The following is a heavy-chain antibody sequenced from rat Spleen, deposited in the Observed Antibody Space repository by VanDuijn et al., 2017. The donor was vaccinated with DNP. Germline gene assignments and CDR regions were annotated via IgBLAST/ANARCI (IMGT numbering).Heavy chain of an antibody. Sequence: EVQLVESGGDLVQPGRSLKLSCAASGFTFSDFNMAWVRQAPKKGLEWVATIFYDGSTTYYGDSVKGRFTISRDDAKNTLYLQMDSLRSEDTATYYCATHGFGYFDYWGQGVVVTVSS. V-gene: IGHV5-7*01. CDR3: ATHGFGYFDY. D-gene: IGHD4-3*01. CDR1: GFTFSDFN. J-gene: IGHJ2*01. CDR2: IFYDGSTT.